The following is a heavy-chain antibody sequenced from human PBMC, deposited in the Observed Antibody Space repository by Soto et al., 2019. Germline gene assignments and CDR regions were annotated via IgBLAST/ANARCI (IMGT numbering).Heavy chain of an antibody. D-gene: IGHD2-21*01. J-gene: IGHJ4*02. Sequence: QVQLVESGGGVVQPERSLRLSCAVSGFPFSSFGMHWVRQAPGKGLEWVAVISKDGSTKYYADSVKGRFTISRDNSKNTLYLQMSSLRAEDTAVYYCAGEVASGYWGQGTLVTVSS. CDR1: GFPFSSFG. CDR2: ISKDGSTK. V-gene: IGHV3-30*03. CDR3: AGEVASGY.